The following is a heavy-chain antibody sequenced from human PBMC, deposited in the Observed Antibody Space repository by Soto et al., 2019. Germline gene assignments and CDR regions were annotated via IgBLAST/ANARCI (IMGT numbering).Heavy chain of an antibody. Sequence: GGSLRLSCAASGFTFSNAWMSWVRQAPGKGLEWVSYISSSSSTIYYADSVKGRFTISRDNAKNSLYLQMNSLRDEDTAVYYCARDGRGYCTNGVCLRNYYYYGMDVWGQGTTVTVSS. D-gene: IGHD2-8*01. CDR3: ARDGRGYCTNGVCLRNYYYYGMDV. V-gene: IGHV3-48*02. CDR1: GFTFSNAW. CDR2: ISSSSSTI. J-gene: IGHJ6*02.